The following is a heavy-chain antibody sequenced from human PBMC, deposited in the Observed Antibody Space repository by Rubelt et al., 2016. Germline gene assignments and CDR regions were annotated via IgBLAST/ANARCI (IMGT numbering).Heavy chain of an antibody. CDR2: IIPIFGTA. J-gene: IGHJ6*02. V-gene: IGHV1-69*01. CDR1: GGTFSSYA. Sequence: QVQLVQSGAEVKKPGSSVKVSCKASGGTFSSYAISWVRQAPGQGLEWMGGIIPIFGTANYAQKFQGRVTITADESTSTAYIELSSLRSEDTAVYYCARDVGRWTGTTYYYYGMDVWGQGTTVTVSS. CDR3: ARDVGRWTGTTYYYYGMDV. D-gene: IGHD1-7*01.